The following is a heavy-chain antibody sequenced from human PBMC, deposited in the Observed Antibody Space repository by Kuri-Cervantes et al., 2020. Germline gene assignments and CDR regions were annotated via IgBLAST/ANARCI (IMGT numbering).Heavy chain of an antibody. Sequence: ASVKVSCKASGYTFTSYYMHWVRQAPGQGLEWMGIINPSGGSTSYAQKFQGRVTMTRNTSISTAYMELNSLRSDDTAIYYCARGRGGSFYFDSWGQGTLVTVSS. V-gene: IGHV1-46*01. CDR2: INPSGGST. CDR3: ARGRGGSFYFDS. D-gene: IGHD3-10*01. CDR1: GYTFTSYY. J-gene: IGHJ4*02.